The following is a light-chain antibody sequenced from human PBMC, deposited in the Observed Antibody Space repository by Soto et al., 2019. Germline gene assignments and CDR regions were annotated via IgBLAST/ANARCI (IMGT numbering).Light chain of an antibody. J-gene: IGKJ4*01. Sequence: VLTQSPVTLCLSPGERATLSCRPSQSISSNFLAWYQQKPGQAPRLLISATSSRATGIPDRFSGSGSGTAFTLTISRLDPEDCAVYYGQQDGSSPLPFGGGTTVDIK. CDR2: ATS. CDR1: QSISSNF. CDR3: QQDGSSPLP. V-gene: IGKV3-20*01.